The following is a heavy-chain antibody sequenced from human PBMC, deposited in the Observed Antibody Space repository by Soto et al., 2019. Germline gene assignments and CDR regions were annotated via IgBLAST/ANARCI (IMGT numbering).Heavy chain of an antibody. D-gene: IGHD3-16*01. Sequence: VQLQESGPGLVKPSETLSLTCTVSGGSISRYYWSWIRQTPGKGLEWIGYVHQTGNTKYNPSLESRVAISIDASNISISLTLRSLTAADTAVYFCARGFRPINMIEGVVSAFDYWGQGTLVTVSS. V-gene: IGHV4-59*01. CDR3: ARGFRPINMIEGVVSAFDY. CDR1: GGSISRYY. J-gene: IGHJ4*02. CDR2: VHQTGNT.